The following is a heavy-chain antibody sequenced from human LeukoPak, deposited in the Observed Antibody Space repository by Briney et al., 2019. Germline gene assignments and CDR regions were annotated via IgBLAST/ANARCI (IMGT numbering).Heavy chain of an antibody. V-gene: IGHV3-9*01. CDR3: AKGSGAGAGTGSWFDP. CDR2: INWNSGSL. Sequence: PGGSLRLSCAASGFTFDGYAMHWVRQAPGKGLEWVSGINWNSGSLVYADSVKGRFTISRDNAKNSLYLQMNSLGAEDTALYYCAKGSGAGAGTGSWFDPWGQGTLVTVSS. J-gene: IGHJ5*02. D-gene: IGHD6-19*01. CDR1: GFTFDGYA.